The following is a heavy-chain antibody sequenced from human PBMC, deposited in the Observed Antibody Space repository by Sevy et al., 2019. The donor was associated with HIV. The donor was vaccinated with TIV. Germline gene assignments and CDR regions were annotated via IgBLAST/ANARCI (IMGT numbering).Heavy chain of an antibody. CDR1: GFTFSNSW. D-gene: IGHD6-13*01. J-gene: IGHJ4*02. Sequence: GGSLRLSCAASGFTFSNSWMHWVRQVPGKGLVWVSYINSDGSTTTYADSVKGRFTISRDNAKNTVYLQMNSLRAEDTAVYYCARAASSSWYFVGDYWGQGTLVTVSS. CDR3: ARAASSSWYFVGDY. V-gene: IGHV3-74*03. CDR2: INSDGSTT.